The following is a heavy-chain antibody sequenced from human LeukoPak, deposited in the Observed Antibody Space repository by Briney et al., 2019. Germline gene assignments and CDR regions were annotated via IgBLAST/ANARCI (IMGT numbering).Heavy chain of an antibody. CDR2: IYFDGST. Sequence: ASETLSLTCSVSGGSLTSGTYHWGWIRQPPGKGLEWIGSIYFDGSTHDNPSLKSRVTMSIDTSKNQFSLRLSSVTAADTAVYYCARHGRIVATITHWFDPWGQGTLVTVSS. CDR3: ARHGRIVATITHWFDP. D-gene: IGHD5-12*01. V-gene: IGHV4-39*01. J-gene: IGHJ5*02. CDR1: GGSLTSGTYH.